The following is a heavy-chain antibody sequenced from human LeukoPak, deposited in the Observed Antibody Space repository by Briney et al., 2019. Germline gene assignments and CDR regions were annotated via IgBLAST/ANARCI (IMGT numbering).Heavy chain of an antibody. V-gene: IGHV1-2*02. CDR3: ARDAIVVVPAAPYNRGWFDP. D-gene: IGHD2-2*01. J-gene: IGHJ5*02. CDR1: GYTFTGYY. CDR2: INPNSGGT. Sequence: GASVKVSCKASGYTFTGYYMHWVRQAPGQGLEWMGWINPNSGGTNYAQKFQGRVTTTRDTSISTAYMELSRLRSDDTAVYYCARDAIVVVPAAPYNRGWFDPWGQGTLVTVSS.